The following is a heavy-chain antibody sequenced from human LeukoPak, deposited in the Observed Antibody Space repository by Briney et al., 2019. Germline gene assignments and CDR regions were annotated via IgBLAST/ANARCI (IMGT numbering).Heavy chain of an antibody. V-gene: IGHV3-30-3*01. J-gene: IGHJ1*01. D-gene: IGHD6-6*01. CDR3: ARGAAARQGPFQH. CDR2: ISYDGSNK. CDR1: GFTFSSYA. Sequence: GGSLRLSCAASGFTFSSYAMHWVRQAPGKGLEWVAVISYDGSNKYYADSVKGRFTISRDNSKNTLYLQMNSLRAEDTAVYYCARGAAARQGPFQHWGQGTQVTVSS.